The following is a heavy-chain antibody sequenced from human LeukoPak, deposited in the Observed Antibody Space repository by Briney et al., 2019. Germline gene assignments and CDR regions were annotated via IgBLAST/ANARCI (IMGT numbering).Heavy chain of an antibody. CDR3: AKDRYSYAFEYSDS. CDR1: GFTFSSYA. CDR2: ISNDGSKK. D-gene: IGHD5-18*01. Sequence: GGSLRLSCAASGFTFSSYAMHWVRQAPGKGLDWVAVISNDGSKKYYADSVKGRFTISRDNSKNTLSLQVSSLRTEDTAVYYCAKDRYSYAFEYSDSWGQGTLVTVSS. V-gene: IGHV3-30*04. J-gene: IGHJ4*02.